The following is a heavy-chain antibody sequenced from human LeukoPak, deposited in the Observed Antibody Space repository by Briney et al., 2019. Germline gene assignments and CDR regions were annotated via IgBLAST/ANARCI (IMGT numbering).Heavy chain of an antibody. CDR1: GFTFRSFW. CDR3: ARDIVPPGIFWDY. Sequence: GGSLRLSCAASGFTFRSFWMSWVRQAPGKGLEWVANINQDGSEKYYVDSLKGRFTISRDNAKKSLYLQINSLRAEDTAVYYCARDIVPPGIFWDYWGQGTLVTVSS. CDR2: INQDGSEK. J-gene: IGHJ4*02. V-gene: IGHV3-7*05. D-gene: IGHD1-26*01.